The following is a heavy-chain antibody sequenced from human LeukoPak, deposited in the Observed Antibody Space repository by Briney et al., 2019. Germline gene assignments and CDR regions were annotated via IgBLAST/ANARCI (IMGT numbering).Heavy chain of an antibody. D-gene: IGHD6-13*01. Sequence: ASVKVSCKASGYSFIDYYMHWVRQAPGQGLEWMGRVNPNSGGTKYAQKFQGRVTMTRDTSISTAYMELSRLTSDDTAVYYCASFIAAVGTLDYWGQGTLVTVSS. V-gene: IGHV1-2*02. J-gene: IGHJ4*02. CDR3: ASFIAAVGTLDY. CDR1: GYSFIDYY. CDR2: VNPNSGGT.